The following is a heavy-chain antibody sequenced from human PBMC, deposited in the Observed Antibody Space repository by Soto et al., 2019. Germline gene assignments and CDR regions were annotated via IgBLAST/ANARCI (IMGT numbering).Heavy chain of an antibody. CDR2: INHSGST. CDR3: AREEQWLAYNWFDP. Sequence: SETLSLTCAVYGGSFSGYYWSWIRQPPGKGLEWIGEINHSGSTNYNPSLKSRVTISVDTSKNQFSLKLSSVTAADTAVYYCAREEQWLAYNWFDPWGQGTLVTVS. V-gene: IGHV4-34*01. CDR1: GGSFSGYY. D-gene: IGHD6-19*01. J-gene: IGHJ5*02.